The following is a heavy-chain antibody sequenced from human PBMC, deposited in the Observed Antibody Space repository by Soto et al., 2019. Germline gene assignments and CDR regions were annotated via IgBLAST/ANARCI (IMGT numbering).Heavy chain of an antibody. D-gene: IGHD5-12*01. J-gene: IGHJ1*01. CDR1: GYTFTSYP. CDR2: INAGNGDT. Sequence: QVQLVQSGAEEKEPGASVKVSCKASGYTFTSYPMHWVRQAPGQRLEWMGWINAGNGDTKYSQKFQGRVTISRDTSASTADMELSSLRSEDTAVYYCARVAWTTAEYFQHWGQGTLVTFSS. CDR3: ARVAWTTAEYFQH. V-gene: IGHV1-3*05.